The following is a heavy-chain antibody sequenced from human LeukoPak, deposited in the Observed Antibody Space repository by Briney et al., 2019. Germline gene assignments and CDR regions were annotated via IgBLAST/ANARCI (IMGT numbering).Heavy chain of an antibody. J-gene: IGHJ4*02. Sequence: KASQTLSLTCAVSGGSISSGGYSWSWIRQPPGKGLEWIGYIYHSGSTYYNPSLKSRVTISVDRSKNQFSLKLSSVTAADAAVYYCASYGSGSYDSFLVSWGQGTLVTVSS. CDR2: IYHSGST. V-gene: IGHV4-30-2*01. CDR3: ASYGSGSYDSFLVS. CDR1: GGSISSGGYS. D-gene: IGHD3-10*01.